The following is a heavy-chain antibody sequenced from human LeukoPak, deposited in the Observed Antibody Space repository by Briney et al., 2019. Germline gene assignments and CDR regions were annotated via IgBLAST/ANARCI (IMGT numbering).Heavy chain of an antibody. CDR2: INPNSGGT. D-gene: IGHD3-22*01. CDR1: GYTFSIYG. V-gene: IGHV1-2*02. Sequence: ASVRVSCKASGYTFSIYGFSWVRQAPGQGLEWMGWINPNSGGTNYAQKFQGRVTMTRDTSISTAYMELSRLRSDDTAVYYCARGGGIVVVITTPDYWGQGTLVTVSS. CDR3: ARGGGIVVVITTPDY. J-gene: IGHJ4*02.